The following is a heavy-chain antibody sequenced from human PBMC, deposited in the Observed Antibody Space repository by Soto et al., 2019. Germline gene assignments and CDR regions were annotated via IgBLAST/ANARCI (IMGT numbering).Heavy chain of an antibody. CDR2: ISDDGSNK. J-gene: IGHJ4*02. CDR1: GFTFSSYG. Sequence: QVQLVESGGGVVQPGRSLRLSCAASGFTFSSYGMHWVRQAPGKGLEWVAVISDDGSNKYYADSVKGRFTISRDNSKNTLYLQMNSLRAEDTAVYYCAKDRIRSIAAAGFDYWGQGTLVTVSS. CDR3: AKDRIRSIAAAGFDY. V-gene: IGHV3-30*18. D-gene: IGHD6-13*01.